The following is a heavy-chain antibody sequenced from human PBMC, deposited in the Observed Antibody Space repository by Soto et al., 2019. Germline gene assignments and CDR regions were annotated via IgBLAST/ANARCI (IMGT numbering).Heavy chain of an antibody. CDR2: VSSSSSYI. V-gene: IGHV3-21*01. J-gene: IGHJ4*02. D-gene: IGHD3-22*01. CDR1: GFTFSSYS. CDR3: ARGGDSSGSWPRY. Sequence: GGSLRLSCAASGFTFSSYSMNWVRQAPGKGLEWVSSVSSSSSYIYYADSVKGRFTISRDNAKNSLYLQMNSLRVEDTAVYYCARGGDSSGSWPRYWGQGTLVTVS.